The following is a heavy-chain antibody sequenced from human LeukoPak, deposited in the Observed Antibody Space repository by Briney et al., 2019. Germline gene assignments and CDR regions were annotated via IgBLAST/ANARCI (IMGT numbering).Heavy chain of an antibody. CDR3: AKDIDGILGYCSSTSCYLWFDP. D-gene: IGHD2-2*01. Sequence: PGGSLRLSCAASGFTFRGYWMHWVRQAPGKGLVWVSRINSDGSNTSYADSVKGRFTISRDNAKNTLYLQMNSLRAEDTAVYYCAKDIDGILGYCSSTSCYLWFDPWGQGTLVTVSS. J-gene: IGHJ5*02. V-gene: IGHV3-74*01. CDR2: INSDGSNT. CDR1: GFTFRGYW.